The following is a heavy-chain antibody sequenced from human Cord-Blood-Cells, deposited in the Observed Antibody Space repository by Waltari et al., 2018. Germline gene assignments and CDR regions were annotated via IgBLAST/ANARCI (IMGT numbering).Heavy chain of an antibody. J-gene: IGHJ4*02. D-gene: IGHD2-15*01. CDR3: ARDMSNTLYCSGGSCYSAMGY. V-gene: IGHV6-1*01. Sequence: QVQLQQSGPGLVKPSQTLSLTCAISGDSVSSNSAAWNWIRQSPSRGLEWPGRTYYRSKWYNEYAGSVKSRITSNPDTSKNQFSLQLNSVTPEDTAVYYCARDMSNTLYCSGGSCYSAMGYWGQGTLVTVSS. CDR2: TYYRSKWYN. CDR1: GDSVSSNSAA.